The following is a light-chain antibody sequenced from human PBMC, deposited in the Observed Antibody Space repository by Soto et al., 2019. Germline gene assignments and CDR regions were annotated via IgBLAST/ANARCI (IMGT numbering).Light chain of an antibody. CDR2: RNT. CDR3: AAWDDSLSGFYV. Sequence: QAVVTQPPSASGTPGQRVTISCSGSSSNIGSNYVYWYQQLPGTAPKLLIYRNTQRPSGVPDRFSGSKSGTSASLAISGLRSEDEADYYCAAWDDSLSGFYVFGTGTKLTVL. J-gene: IGLJ1*01. V-gene: IGLV1-47*01. CDR1: SSNIGSNY.